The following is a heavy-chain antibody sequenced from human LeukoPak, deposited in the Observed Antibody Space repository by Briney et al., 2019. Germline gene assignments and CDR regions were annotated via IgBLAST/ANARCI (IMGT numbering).Heavy chain of an antibody. CDR1: GYTFTGYY. CDR3: ARGGSGSGWLISYYFDY. CDR2: INPNSGGT. D-gene: IGHD6-19*01. Sequence: GASVKVSCKASGYTFTGYYMHWVRQAPGQGLEWMGWINPNSGGTNYAQKFQGRVTMTRDTSISTAYMELSRLRSDDTAVYYCARGGSGSGWLISYYFDYWGQGTLVTVSS. V-gene: IGHV1-2*02. J-gene: IGHJ4*02.